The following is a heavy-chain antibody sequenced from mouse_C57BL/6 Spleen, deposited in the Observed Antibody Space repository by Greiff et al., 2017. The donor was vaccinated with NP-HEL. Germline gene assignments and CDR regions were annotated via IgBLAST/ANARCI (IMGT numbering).Heavy chain of an antibody. CDR3: ARERDYDSPWFAY. D-gene: IGHD2-4*01. CDR1: GYSITSGYY. CDR2: ISYDGSN. Sequence: EVQLVESGPGLVKPSQSLSLTCSVTGYSITSGYYWNWIRQFPGNKLEWMGYISYDGSNNYNPSLKNRISITRDTSKNQFFLKLNSVTTEDTATYYCARERDYDSPWFAYWGQGTLVTVSA. V-gene: IGHV3-6*01. J-gene: IGHJ3*01.